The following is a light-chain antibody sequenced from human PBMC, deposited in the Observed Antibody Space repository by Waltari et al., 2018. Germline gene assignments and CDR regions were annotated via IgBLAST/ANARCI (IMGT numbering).Light chain of an antibody. Sequence: DIVMSQSPDALAVSLGERATLKCKSRQSVFYDSNNINYLAWYQQKPGQAPKLLFYWSSTRESGVPERFSGSGSGTDFSLTISSLQAEDVAVYYCQQYYNIPLTFGGGTKLEIK. CDR1: QSVFYDSNNINY. V-gene: IGKV4-1*01. J-gene: IGKJ4*01. CDR2: WSS. CDR3: QQYYNIPLT.